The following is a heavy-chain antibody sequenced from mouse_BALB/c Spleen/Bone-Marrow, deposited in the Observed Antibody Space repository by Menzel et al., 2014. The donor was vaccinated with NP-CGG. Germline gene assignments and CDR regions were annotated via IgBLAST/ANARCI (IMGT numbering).Heavy chain of an antibody. Sequence: VQLQQSGAELVRPGSSVKISCKASGYVFSSYWMNWVKQRPGQGLEWIGQIYPGDGDTNYNGKFKGKATLTADKSSSPPYIQLSTLTSEVSAFFFCAKKYGTYWGQAPPLTVSS. CDR2: IYPGDGDT. J-gene: IGHJ2*01. CDR1: GYVFSSYW. D-gene: IGHD2-10*02. V-gene: IGHV1-80*01. CDR3: AKKYGTY.